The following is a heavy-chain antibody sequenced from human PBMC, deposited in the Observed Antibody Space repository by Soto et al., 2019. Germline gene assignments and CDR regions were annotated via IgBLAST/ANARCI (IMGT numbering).Heavy chain of an antibody. V-gene: IGHV3-30*18. Sequence: SLRLSCAASGFTFSSYGMHWVRQAPGKGLEWVAVISYDGSNKYYADSVKGRFTISRDNSKTTLYLQMNSLRAEDTAVYYCAKASVAFLGYFDYWGQGTLVTVSS. CDR3: AKASVAFLGYFDY. D-gene: IGHD3-3*02. CDR1: GFTFSSYG. CDR2: ISYDGSNK. J-gene: IGHJ4*02.